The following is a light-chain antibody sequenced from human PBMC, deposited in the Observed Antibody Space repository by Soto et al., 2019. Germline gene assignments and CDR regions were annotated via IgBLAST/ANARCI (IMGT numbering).Light chain of an antibody. CDR2: RVS. V-gene: IGKV2-30*02. J-gene: IGKJ2*01. CDR1: XXXXHXXGXXX. CDR3: MQGTHWPPYT. Sequence: DVXMTQSPLSLXVXXXEPAAIXXXSTXXXXHXXGXXXXSWFHQRPGQSPRRLIFRVSKRDFGVPPRFIGSGSGTDFTLEITSVEAEDVGVYYCMQGTHWPPYTFGQGTRLEIK.